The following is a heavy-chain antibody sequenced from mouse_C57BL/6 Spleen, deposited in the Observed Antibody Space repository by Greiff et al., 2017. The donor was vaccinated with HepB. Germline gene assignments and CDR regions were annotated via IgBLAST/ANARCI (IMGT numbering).Heavy chain of an antibody. J-gene: IGHJ2*01. V-gene: IGHV1-42*01. CDR2: INPSTGGT. CDR3: ATSRQLRLRYFDY. CDR1: GYSFTGYY. Sequence: VQLKESGPELVKPGASVKISCKASGYSFTGYYMNWVKQSPEKSLEWIGEINPSTGGTTYNQKFKAKATLTVDKSSSTAYMQLKSLTSEDSAVYYCATSRQLRLRYFDYWGQGTTLTVSS. D-gene: IGHD3-2*02.